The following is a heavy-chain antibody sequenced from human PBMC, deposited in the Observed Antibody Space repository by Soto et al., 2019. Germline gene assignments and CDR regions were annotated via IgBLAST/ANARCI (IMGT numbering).Heavy chain of an antibody. J-gene: IGHJ5*02. Sequence: EVQLVESGGGLVKPGGSLRLSCAASGFTFSAYNMNWVRQPPGKGLEWVPSITSSSSSIYYADSLKGRFTISRDNAKNSLYLQLNGLRAEDTSVDYCASHYGDNGWFDPWGQGTLVTVSS. D-gene: IGHD4-17*01. V-gene: IGHV3-21*06. CDR2: ITSSSSSI. CDR1: GFTFSAYN. CDR3: ASHYGDNGWFDP.